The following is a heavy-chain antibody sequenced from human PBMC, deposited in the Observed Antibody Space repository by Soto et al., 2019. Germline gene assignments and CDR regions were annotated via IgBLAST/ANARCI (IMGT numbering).Heavy chain of an antibody. D-gene: IGHD6-6*01. V-gene: IGHV3-64*01. J-gene: IGHJ3*02. CDR1: GCTFSSYA. CDR2: ISSNGGST. Sequence: EVQLVESGGGLVQPGWSLRLSCAASGCTFSSYAMHWVRQAPGKGLEYVSAISSNGGSTYYANSVKGRFTISRDNSKNTLYLQMGSLRAEDMAVYYCARNRGSSSSSAASAFDIWGQGTMVTVSS. CDR3: ARNRGSSSSSAASAFDI.